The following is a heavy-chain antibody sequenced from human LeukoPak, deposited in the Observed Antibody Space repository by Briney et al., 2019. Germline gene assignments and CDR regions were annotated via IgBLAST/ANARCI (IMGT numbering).Heavy chain of an antibody. J-gene: IGHJ4*02. V-gene: IGHV3-48*01. Sequence: PGGSLRLSCAASGFTFSSYSMNWVRQAPGKGLEWVSYTSSSSSTIYYADSVKGRFTISRDNAKNSLYLQMNSLRAEDTAVYYCAKEIPHIVVVTATSGYWGQGTLVTVSS. CDR1: GFTFSSYS. D-gene: IGHD2-21*02. CDR2: TSSSSSTI. CDR3: AKEIPHIVVVTATSGY.